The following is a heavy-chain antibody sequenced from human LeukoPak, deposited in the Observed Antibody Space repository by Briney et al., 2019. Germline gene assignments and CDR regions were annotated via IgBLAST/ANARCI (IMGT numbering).Heavy chain of an antibody. CDR3: ARDSVGASNWFDP. J-gene: IGHJ5*02. V-gene: IGHV1-46*01. CDR2: INVETGHT. Sequence: ASVKVSCKASGYTFTSHNIHWVRQAPGQGLEWMGIINVETGHTANAQKFQGRVTMTRDMSTSTVYMELNSLTSEYTAVYYCARDSVGASNWFDPWGQGTLVTVSS. D-gene: IGHD3-10*01. CDR1: GYTFTSHN.